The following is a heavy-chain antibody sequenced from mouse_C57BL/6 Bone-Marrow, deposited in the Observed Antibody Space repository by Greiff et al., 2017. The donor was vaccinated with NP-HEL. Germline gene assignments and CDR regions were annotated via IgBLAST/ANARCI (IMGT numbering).Heavy chain of an antibody. V-gene: IGHV3-6*01. Sequence: EVKLEESGPGLVKPSQSLSLTCSVTGYSITSGYYWNWIRQFPGNKLEWMGYISYDGSNNYNPSLKNRISITRDTSKNQFFLKLNSVTTEDTATYYCARDLYYGNYYAMDYWGQGTSVTVSS. CDR3: ARDLYYGNYYAMDY. CDR1: GYSITSGYY. J-gene: IGHJ4*01. D-gene: IGHD2-1*01. CDR2: ISYDGSN.